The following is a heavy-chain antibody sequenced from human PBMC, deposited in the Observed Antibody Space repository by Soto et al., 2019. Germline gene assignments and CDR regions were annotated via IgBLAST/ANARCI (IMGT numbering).Heavy chain of an antibody. CDR3: AKSLDESTTWSSLSS. Sequence: GGSLRLSCAASGFTFSSSGMHWVRQAPGKGLEWVAIISYDGSKIYYADSVKGRLSISRDNPKNTLHLQMNSLRVEDTAVYYCAKSLDESTTWSSLSSWGQGTLVTVSS. V-gene: IGHV3-30*18. CDR1: GFTFSSSG. CDR2: ISYDGSKI. D-gene: IGHD2-2*01. J-gene: IGHJ5*02.